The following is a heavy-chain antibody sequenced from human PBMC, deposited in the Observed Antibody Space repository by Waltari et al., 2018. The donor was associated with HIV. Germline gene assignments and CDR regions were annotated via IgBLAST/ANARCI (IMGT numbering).Heavy chain of an antibody. CDR3: ARGSAVGATVYFDP. Sequence: QVQLVQSGDEVKKPGASVKVSCKASGYTFTTYNTNWVRQAPGLGLEWMGWISGYNGNTKYSENLKGRVTMTTDTSTTTVYLELRSLKPDDTALYYCARGSAVGATVYFDPWGQGTLVTVSS. V-gene: IGHV1-18*01. CDR2: ISGYNGNT. CDR1: GYTFTTYN. J-gene: IGHJ5*02. D-gene: IGHD1-26*01.